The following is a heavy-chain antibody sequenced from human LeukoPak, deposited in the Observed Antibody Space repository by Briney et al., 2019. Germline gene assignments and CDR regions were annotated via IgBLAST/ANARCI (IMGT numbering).Heavy chain of an antibody. CDR3: ARIGGSHYYFDY. CDR1: GYTFTGYY. V-gene: IGHV1-2*02. J-gene: IGHJ4*02. Sequence: ASVKVSCKASGYTFTGYYMHWVRQAPGQGLEWMGWINPNSGGTNYAQKFQGRVTMTRDTSISTVYMELSRLRSDDTAVYYCARIGGSHYYFDYWGQGTLVTVSS. D-gene: IGHD2-15*01. CDR2: INPNSGGT.